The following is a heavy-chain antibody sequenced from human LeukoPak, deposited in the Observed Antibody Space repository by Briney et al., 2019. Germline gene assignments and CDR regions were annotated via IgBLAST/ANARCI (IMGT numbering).Heavy chain of an antibody. V-gene: IGHV3-21*01. J-gene: IGHJ6*03. CDR3: VVLEWLIGYYYYMDV. CDR2: ISSSSSYI. D-gene: IGHD3-3*01. Sequence: PGGSLRLSCAASGFTFSSYSMNWVRQAPGKGLEWVSSISSSSSYIYYADSVKGRFTISRDNAKNSLYLQMNSLRAEDTAVYYCVVLEWLIGYYYYMDVWGKGTTVTVSS. CDR1: GFTFSSYS.